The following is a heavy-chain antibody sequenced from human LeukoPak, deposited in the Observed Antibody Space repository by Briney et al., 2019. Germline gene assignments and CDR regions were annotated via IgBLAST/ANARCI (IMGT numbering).Heavy chain of an antibody. Sequence: GGSLRLSCVASGFTFSSYWMSWVRQAPGKGLEWVANIKQDGSEKYYVDSVKGRFTISRDNAKNSLYLQMNSLRAEDTAVYYCARARYCSGGSCSRWRGYFDLWGRGTLVTVSS. CDR1: GFTFSSYW. CDR3: ARARYCSGGSCSRWRGYFDL. D-gene: IGHD2-15*01. V-gene: IGHV3-7*01. J-gene: IGHJ2*01. CDR2: IKQDGSEK.